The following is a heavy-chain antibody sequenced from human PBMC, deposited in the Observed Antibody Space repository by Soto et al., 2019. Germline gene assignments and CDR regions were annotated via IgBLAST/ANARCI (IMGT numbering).Heavy chain of an antibody. CDR2: IYSGGST. J-gene: IGHJ4*02. D-gene: IGHD3-10*01. V-gene: IGHV3-66*01. CDR3: ARDSDYYGSGSPLSY. CDR1: GFTVSSNY. Sequence: GGSLRLSCAASGFTVSSNYMSWVRQAPGKGLEWVSVIYSGGSTYYADSVKGRFTISRDNSKNTLYLQMNSLRAEDTAVYYCARDSDYYGSGSPLSYWGQGTLVTVSS.